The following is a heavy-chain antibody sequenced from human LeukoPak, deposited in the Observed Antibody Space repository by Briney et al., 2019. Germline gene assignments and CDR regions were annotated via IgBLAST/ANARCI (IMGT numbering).Heavy chain of an antibody. J-gene: IGHJ6*02. V-gene: IGHV3-64*04. CDR3: ARDNGSGKNFYYYGMDV. Sequence: GGSLRLSCSASGFTFSSYAMHWVRQAPGKGLEYVSAISSNGGSTYYADSVKGRFTISRDNSKNTLYLQMNSLREEDTAVYYCARDNGSGKNFYYYGMDVWGQGTTVTVSS. D-gene: IGHD3-10*01. CDR1: GFTFSSYA. CDR2: ISSNGGST.